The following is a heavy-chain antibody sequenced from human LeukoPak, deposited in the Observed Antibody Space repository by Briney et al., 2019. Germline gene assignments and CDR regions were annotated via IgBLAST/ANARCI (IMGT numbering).Heavy chain of an antibody. V-gene: IGHV3-23*01. J-gene: IGHJ4*02. CDR2: ISGSGGST. Sequence: GGSLRPSCAASGFTFSSYAMSWVRQAPGKGLEWVSAISGSGGSTYYADSVKGRFTISRDNSKNTLYLQMNSLRAEDTAVYYCAKDAVGSGSTRGFDYWGQGTLVTVSS. D-gene: IGHD6-19*01. CDR1: GFTFSSYA. CDR3: AKDAVGSGSTRGFDY.